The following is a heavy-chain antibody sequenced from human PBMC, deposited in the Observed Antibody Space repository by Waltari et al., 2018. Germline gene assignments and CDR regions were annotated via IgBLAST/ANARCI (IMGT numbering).Heavy chain of an antibody. CDR3: AKAEWGSSIYFDS. D-gene: IGHD3-16*01. V-gene: IGHV3-30*18. J-gene: IGHJ4*02. CDR2: ITNNGREK. Sequence: QVQLVQSGGCVVQPGTSLGLSCVACGFKCGVCSGHWVRQAPGKGLEWVAAITNNGREKYYADSVKGRFTISRDNSKKTLDLQMNNLRVEDTAMYYCAKAEWGSSIYFDSWGQGTLVTVSS. CDR1: GFKCGVCS.